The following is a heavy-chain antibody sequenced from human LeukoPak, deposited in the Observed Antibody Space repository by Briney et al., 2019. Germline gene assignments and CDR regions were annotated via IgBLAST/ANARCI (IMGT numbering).Heavy chain of an antibody. J-gene: IGHJ4*02. CDR3: ARGGYDILTGYNFDY. Sequence: SVKVSCKASGGTFSSYAISWVRQAPGQRLEWMGGIIPIFGTANYAQKFQGRVTITTDESTSTAYMELSSLRSEDTAVYYCARGGYDILTGYNFDYWGQGTLVTVSS. D-gene: IGHD3-9*01. CDR2: IIPIFGTA. CDR1: GGTFSSYA. V-gene: IGHV1-69*05.